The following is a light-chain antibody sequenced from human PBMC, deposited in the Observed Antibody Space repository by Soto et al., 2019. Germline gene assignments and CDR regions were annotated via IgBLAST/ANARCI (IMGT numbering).Light chain of an antibody. CDR3: QQSYSTQYT. Sequence: DIQMTQSPSSLSASVGDRVTITCRASQSISSYLNSYQQKPGKAPKLLIYAASILRSGVPSRFSGSGSGTDFTLTISSLQPEDFATDYVQQSYSTQYTFGQGTKLEIK. CDR1: QSISSY. J-gene: IGKJ2*01. V-gene: IGKV1-39*01. CDR2: AAS.